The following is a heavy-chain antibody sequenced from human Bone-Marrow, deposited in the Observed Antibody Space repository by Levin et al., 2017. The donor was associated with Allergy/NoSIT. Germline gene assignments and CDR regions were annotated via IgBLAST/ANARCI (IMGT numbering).Heavy chain of an antibody. V-gene: IGHV4-59*08. CDR2: IYYSGTI. J-gene: IGHJ3*01. Sequence: GSLRLSCSVSGVSITRYYWSWIRQPPGKGLEFIANIYYSGTINYNSSLKGRVTISLDTSKNQFSLKLSSVTAADTAVYYCARQFGVWGPGTMVTVSS. CDR3: ARQFGV. CDR1: GVSITRYY.